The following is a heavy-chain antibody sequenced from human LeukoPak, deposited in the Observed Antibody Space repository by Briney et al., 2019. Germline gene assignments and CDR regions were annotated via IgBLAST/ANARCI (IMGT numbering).Heavy chain of an antibody. J-gene: IGHJ4*02. CDR2: IIPIFGTA. CDR3: ARAPPLYSSFYFDY. Sequence: ASVKVSCKASGGTFSSYAISWVRQAPGQGLEWMGGIIPIFGTANYAQKFQGRVTITADESTSTAYMELRSLRSEDTAVYYCARAPPLYSSFYFDYWGQGTLVTVSS. V-gene: IGHV1-69*13. CDR1: GGTFSSYA. D-gene: IGHD6-6*01.